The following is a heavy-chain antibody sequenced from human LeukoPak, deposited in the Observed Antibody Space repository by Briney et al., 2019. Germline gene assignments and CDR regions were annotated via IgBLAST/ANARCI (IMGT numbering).Heavy chain of an antibody. CDR2: IYSNGIT. CDR3: ARRAYYDTSGYSPASGYFDL. Sequence: SETLSLTCTVSGGSIFSYYFNWIRQPPGKGLEWIGYIYSNGITNYNPSLRSRGTISIATSKNQFSLGLRSVTAADTAIYYCARRAYYDTSGYSPASGYFDLWGRGTLVTVSS. CDR1: GGSIFSYY. J-gene: IGHJ2*01. D-gene: IGHD3-22*01. V-gene: IGHV4-4*08.